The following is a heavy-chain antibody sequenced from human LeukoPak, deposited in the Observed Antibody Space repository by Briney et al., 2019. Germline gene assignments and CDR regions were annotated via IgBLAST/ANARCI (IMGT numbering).Heavy chain of an antibody. CDR1: GYSFTSNW. CDR3: ARQGRGSYRRDFDY. V-gene: IGHV5-10-1*01. J-gene: IGHJ4*02. D-gene: IGHD1-26*01. Sequence: GESLKISCNGSGYSFTSNWISWVRQMPGKGLEWMGRIDPSDSHINYSPSFQGHVTISVDKSIGTAYLQWSSLRASDTGMYYCARQGRGSYRRDFDYWGQGTLVTVSS. CDR2: IDPSDSHI.